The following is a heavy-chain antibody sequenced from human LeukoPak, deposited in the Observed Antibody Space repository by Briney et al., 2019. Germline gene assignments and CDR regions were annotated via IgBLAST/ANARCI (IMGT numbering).Heavy chain of an antibody. D-gene: IGHD6-19*01. CDR3: ARVSVGGWFSSEYFQH. CDR1: GFTFSSYS. V-gene: IGHV3-21*01. J-gene: IGHJ1*01. Sequence: GGSLRLACAASGFTFSSYSMNWVRQAPGKVLEWVSSISSSSSYIYYADSVKGRFTISRDNAKNSLYLQMNSLRAEDTAVYYCARVSVGGWFSSEYFQHWGQGTLVTVSS. CDR2: ISSSSSYI.